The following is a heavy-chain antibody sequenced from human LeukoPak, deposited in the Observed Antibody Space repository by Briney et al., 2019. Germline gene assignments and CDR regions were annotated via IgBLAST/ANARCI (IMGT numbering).Heavy chain of an antibody. V-gene: IGHV3-21*01. CDR1: GFSVSIHG. Sequence: GGSLRLSCEGSGFSVSIHGVTWVRQAPGKGLEWVSSISSNTRDIYYTDSVKGRFTVSRDNAKKSLYLQMSSLRVEDTAVYYCAREDELTSVDSWGQGTLVSVSS. CDR3: AREDELTSVDS. J-gene: IGHJ5*01. D-gene: IGHD1-14*01. CDR2: ISSNTRDI.